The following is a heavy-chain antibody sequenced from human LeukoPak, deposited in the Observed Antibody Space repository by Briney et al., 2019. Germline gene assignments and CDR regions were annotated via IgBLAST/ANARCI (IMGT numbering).Heavy chain of an antibody. CDR3: AKDNRRHYTSGPNPDSLH. D-gene: IGHD6-19*01. V-gene: IGHV3-9*01. CDR2: ISWNSGSI. Sequence: GRSLRLSCAGSGFIFNDYAMHWVRQPPGKGLEWVSGISWNSGSIDYADSVKGRFTISRDNAKNSLYLQMNSLRVEDTAFYYCAKDNRRHYTSGPNPDSLHWGQGALVTVSS. CDR1: GFIFNDYA. J-gene: IGHJ4*02.